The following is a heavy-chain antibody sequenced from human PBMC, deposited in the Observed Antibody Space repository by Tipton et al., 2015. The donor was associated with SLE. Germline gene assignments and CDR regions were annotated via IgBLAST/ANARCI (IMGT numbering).Heavy chain of an antibody. D-gene: IGHD5-12*01. CDR2: FIPVISIT. CDR3: ASRATMTSFYYGLDD. Sequence: QLVQSGAEMKKPGSSVKVSCKASGGTFNSFGLSWVRQAPGQGLEWMGTFIPVISITTYAQKFQGRVTITTDESTTTAYMELSDLRSEDTAVYYCASRATMTSFYYGLDDWGQGTTVTVSS. CDR1: GGTFNSFG. J-gene: IGHJ6*02. V-gene: IGHV1-69*09.